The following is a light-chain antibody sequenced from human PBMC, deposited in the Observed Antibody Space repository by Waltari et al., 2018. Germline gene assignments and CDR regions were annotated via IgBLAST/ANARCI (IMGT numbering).Light chain of an antibody. CDR1: NSNIGSNR. CDR3: AVWDNSLSGHVL. Sequence: SVVTQPPSASGAARKNVSISGSGSNSNIGSNRVSWYQQFPGTPPKLLIYYNDQRVSGVSDRFSASKSGTSASLAISGLQTEDEADYYCAVWDNSLSGHVLFGGGTRLTVL. J-gene: IGLJ7*01. V-gene: IGLV1-47*02. CDR2: YND.